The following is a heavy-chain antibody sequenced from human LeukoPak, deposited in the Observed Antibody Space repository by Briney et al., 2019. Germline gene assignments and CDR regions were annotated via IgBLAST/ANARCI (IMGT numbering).Heavy chain of an antibody. J-gene: IGHJ4*02. CDR3: AKSEGGVYYYDSSGYHDY. Sequence: GGSLRLCCAASGFTFSSYGMHWVRQAPGKGLEWVAVISYDGSNKYYADSVKGRFTISRDNSKNTLYLQMNSLRAEDTAVYYCAKSEGGVYYYDSSGYHDYWGQGTLVTVSS. CDR1: GFTFSSYG. CDR2: ISYDGSNK. V-gene: IGHV3-30*18. D-gene: IGHD3-22*01.